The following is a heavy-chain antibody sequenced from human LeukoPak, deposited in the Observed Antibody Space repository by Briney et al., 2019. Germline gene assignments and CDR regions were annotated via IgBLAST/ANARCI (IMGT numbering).Heavy chain of an antibody. CDR2: INTNTEDP. D-gene: IGHD5-18*01. Sequence: ASVKVSCKASGYTFTGYYMHWVRQAPGQGLEWMGWINTNTEDPTYGQGFTGRFVFSLDTSVSTTYLQISSLKAEDTAVYYCAREGEAVTFDYWGQGTLVTVSS. CDR3: AREGEAVTFDY. J-gene: IGHJ4*02. CDR1: GYTFTGYY. V-gene: IGHV7-4-1*02.